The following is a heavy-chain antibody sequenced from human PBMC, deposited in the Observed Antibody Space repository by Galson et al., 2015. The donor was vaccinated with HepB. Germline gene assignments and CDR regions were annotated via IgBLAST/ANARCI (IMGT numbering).Heavy chain of an antibody. D-gene: IGHD5-12*01. V-gene: IGHV4-59*01. Sequence: ETLSLTCTVSGGSISSYYWSWIRQPPGKGLEWIGYIYYSGSTNYNPSLKSRVTISVDTSKNQFSLRLTSVTAADTAVYYCARDRGYSYASFRGGLDYWGQGILVTVSS. J-gene: IGHJ4*02. CDR1: GGSISSYY. CDR2: IYYSGST. CDR3: ARDRGYSYASFRGGLDY.